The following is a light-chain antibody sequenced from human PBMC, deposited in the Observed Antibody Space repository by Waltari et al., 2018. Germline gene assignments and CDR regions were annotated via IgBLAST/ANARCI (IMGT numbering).Light chain of an antibody. CDR1: QSLLDSENGNTY. V-gene: IGKV2-40*01. CDR2: EVS. Sequence: DIVMTQTPLSLPVSSGEPASISCRSSQSLLDSENGNTYLEWYLQRPGQSPQPLIYEVSNLASGVPDRFSGSGSDTDFTLKISRVEPEDVGVYYCMQGIEYPYSFGQGTILE. CDR3: MQGIEYPYS. J-gene: IGKJ2*03.